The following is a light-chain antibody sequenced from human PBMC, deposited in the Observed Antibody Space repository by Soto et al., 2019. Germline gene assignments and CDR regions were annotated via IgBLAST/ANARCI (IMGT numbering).Light chain of an antibody. J-gene: IGKJ1*01. CDR2: GAS. CDR3: QQYNNWWT. Sequence: EIVMTQSPATLSVSPGERATISCRASQSINSNLAWYQQKPGQTPRLLIYGASTRATGIPARFSGSGSGTDFTLTISSLQSEDFAVYYCQQYNNWWTFGQGTKVEIK. V-gene: IGKV3-15*01. CDR1: QSINSN.